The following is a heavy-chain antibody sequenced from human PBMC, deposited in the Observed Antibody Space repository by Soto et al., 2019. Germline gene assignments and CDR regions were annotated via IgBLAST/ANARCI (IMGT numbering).Heavy chain of an antibody. CDR2: IYYSGST. CDR1: GGSISSGGYY. J-gene: IGHJ5*02. CDR3: ARTTVTTYWFDP. V-gene: IGHV4-31*03. Sequence: PSETLPLTCTVSGGSISSGGYYWSWIRQHPGKGLEWIGYIYYSGSTYYNPSLKSRVTISVDTSKNQFSLKLSSVTAADTAVYYCARTTVTTYWFDPWGQGTLVTVSS. D-gene: IGHD4-17*01.